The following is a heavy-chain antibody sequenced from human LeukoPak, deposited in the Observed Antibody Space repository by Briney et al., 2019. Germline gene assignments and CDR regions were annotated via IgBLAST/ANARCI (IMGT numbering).Heavy chain of an antibody. J-gene: IGHJ3*02. Sequence: GGSLRLSCAASGFTFSSYAMHWVRQAPGKGLEWVAVISYDGSNKYYADSVKGRFTISRDNSKNTLYLQMNSLRAEDTAVYYCARNPKLNQEYSGSYWYAFDIWGQGTMVTVSS. D-gene: IGHD1-26*01. CDR1: GFTFSSYA. CDR2: ISYDGSNK. V-gene: IGHV3-30-3*01. CDR3: ARNPKLNQEYSGSYWYAFDI.